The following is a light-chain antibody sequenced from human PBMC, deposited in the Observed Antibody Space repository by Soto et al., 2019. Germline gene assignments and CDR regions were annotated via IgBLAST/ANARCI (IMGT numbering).Light chain of an antibody. Sequence: DIVMTQSPLSLPVTPGEPASISCRSSQSLLHSNGYKYLNWYLQKPGQSPLLLIYLTSTRASGVPDRFSCSVSGTDFTLKISKVEADDVGVYYCMQALQSPFTFGPGTKVYIK. J-gene: IGKJ3*01. CDR1: QSLLHSNGYKY. CDR2: LTS. CDR3: MQALQSPFT. V-gene: IGKV2-28*01.